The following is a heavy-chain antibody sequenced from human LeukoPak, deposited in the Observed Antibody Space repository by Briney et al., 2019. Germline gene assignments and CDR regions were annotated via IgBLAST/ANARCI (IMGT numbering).Heavy chain of an antibody. V-gene: IGHV3-7*01. CDR1: GFTFSSYW. CDR2: IKQDGSEK. CDR3: ARDNKPRYGYDILTGPPDWFDP. J-gene: IGHJ5*02. Sequence: PGGSLRLSCAASGFTFSSYWMSWVRQAPGKGLEWVANIKQDGSEKYYVDSVKGRFTISRDNAKNSLYPQTNSLRAEDTAVYYCARDNKPRYGYDILTGPPDWFDPWGQGTLVTVSS. D-gene: IGHD3-9*01.